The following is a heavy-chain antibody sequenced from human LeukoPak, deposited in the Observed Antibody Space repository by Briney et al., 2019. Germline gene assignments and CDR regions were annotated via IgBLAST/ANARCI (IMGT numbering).Heavy chain of an antibody. CDR2: MNIDGSEK. Sequence: GGSLRLSCAASGFTFSSYWMGWVRQAPGKRLEWVANMNIDGSEKYYADSAKGRFTISRDNARNSVYLQMNSLRVEDTAVYYCSRDPVEWELLLDYWGQGTLVTVSS. CDR1: GFTFSSYW. J-gene: IGHJ4*02. CDR3: SRDPVEWELLLDY. D-gene: IGHD1-26*01. V-gene: IGHV3-7*01.